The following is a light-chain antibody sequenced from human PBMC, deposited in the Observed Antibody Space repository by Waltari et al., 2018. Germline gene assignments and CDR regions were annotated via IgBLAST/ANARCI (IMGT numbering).Light chain of an antibody. CDR3: SSPTTRSTQV. CDR2: DVR. J-gene: IGLJ1*01. CDR1: SSVIGAYDY. V-gene: IGLV2-14*01. Sequence: QSGLTQPASVSGSPGQSITISCIGTSSVIGAYDYVSWYQQHPGKAPKLLIYDVRDRPSGGSHRFSGSKSGNAASLTISGLQAEDEATYYCSSPTTRSTQVFGSGTKVTV.